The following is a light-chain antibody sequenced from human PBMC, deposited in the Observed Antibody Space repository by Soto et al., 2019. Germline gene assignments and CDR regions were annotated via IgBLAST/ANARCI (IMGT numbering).Light chain of an antibody. CDR2: GNS. CDR1: SSNIGAGYD. Sequence: QSVLTQLPSVSGAPGQRVTISCTGSSSNIGAGYDVHWYQQLPGTAPKLLIYGNSNRPSGVPDRFSGSKSGTSASLAITGLQAEDEADYYCQSYDSSDVVFGGGTQLTVL. CDR3: QSYDSSDVV. J-gene: IGLJ2*01. V-gene: IGLV1-40*01.